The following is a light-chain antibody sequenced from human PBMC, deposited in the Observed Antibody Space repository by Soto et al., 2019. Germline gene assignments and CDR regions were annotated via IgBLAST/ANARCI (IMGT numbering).Light chain of an antibody. CDR1: SSNIGSNY. CDR3: AAWDDSLSGLYV. Sequence: QSVLTQPPSASGTPGQRVTISCSGSSSNIGSNYVSWYQQLPGTAPKLLIYSNNQRPSGVPDRFSGSKSGTSASLAISGLRSEDEADYYCAAWDDSLSGLYVFGTGTKVTVL. V-gene: IGLV1-47*02. CDR2: SNN. J-gene: IGLJ1*01.